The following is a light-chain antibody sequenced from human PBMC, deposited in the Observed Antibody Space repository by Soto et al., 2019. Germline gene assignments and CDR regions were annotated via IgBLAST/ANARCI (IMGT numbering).Light chain of an antibody. CDR3: ETWDFNPRV. J-gene: IGLJ3*02. CDR2: LEGSGSY. V-gene: IGLV4-60*02. Sequence: QPVLTQSSSASASLGSSVKLTCTLSSGHSSYIIAWHQQQPGKAPRYLMKLEGSGSYNKGSGVPDRFSGSSTGADRYLTISNLQFEDEDDYYCETWDFNPRVFGAGTKLTVL. CDR1: SGHSSYI.